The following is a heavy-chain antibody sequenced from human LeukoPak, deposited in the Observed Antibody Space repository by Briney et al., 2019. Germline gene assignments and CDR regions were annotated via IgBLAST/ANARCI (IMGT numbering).Heavy chain of an antibody. D-gene: IGHD3-10*01. J-gene: IGHJ5*02. CDR3: ARGRSGRYNWFDP. CDR2: IYYSGST. CDR1: GGSISSGGYY. Sequence: SETLSLTCTVSGGSISSGGYYWSWIRQHPGKGLEWIGYIYYSGSTYYNPSLKSRVTISVDTSKNQFSLKLSSVTAADTAVYYCARGRSGRYNWFDPWGQGTLVTVSS. V-gene: IGHV4-31*03.